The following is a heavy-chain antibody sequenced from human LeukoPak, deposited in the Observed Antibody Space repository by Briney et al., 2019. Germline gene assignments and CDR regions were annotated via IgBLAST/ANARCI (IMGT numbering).Heavy chain of an antibody. CDR1: GGSISSYY. CDR2: IYYSGST. Sequence: SETLSLTCTVSGGSISSYYWSWIRQPPGKGLEWIGYIYYSGSTNYNPSLKSRVTISVDTSKNQFSLKLSSVTAADTAVYYCARRQLGYFDYWGQGTLVTVSS. CDR3: ARRQLGYFDY. V-gene: IGHV4-59*01. D-gene: IGHD6-6*01. J-gene: IGHJ4*02.